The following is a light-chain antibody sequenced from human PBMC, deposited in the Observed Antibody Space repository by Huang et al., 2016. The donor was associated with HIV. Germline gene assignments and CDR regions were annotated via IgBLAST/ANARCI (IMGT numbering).Light chain of an antibody. J-gene: IGKJ4*01. Sequence: IQLTQSPSSLSASVGDRVTISCRASQGISSYLAWYQQKPGKAPKLRIYAAATLQSGVPSRFSGSGSGTDFNLTITSLQPEDFATDYCQQLNGYPLTFGGGTKVEIK. V-gene: IGKV1-9*01. CDR3: QQLNGYPLT. CDR2: AAA. CDR1: QGISSY.